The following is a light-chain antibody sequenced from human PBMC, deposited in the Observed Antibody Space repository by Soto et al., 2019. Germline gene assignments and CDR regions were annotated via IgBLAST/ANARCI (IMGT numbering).Light chain of an antibody. CDR1: QSISSW. V-gene: IGKV1-5*03. CDR2: MAS. J-gene: IGKJ1*01. CDR3: QQYKSYSRT. Sequence: DIQMTQSPSTLSASVGDRVTITCRASQSISSWLAWYQQKPGKVPKLLIYMASSLESGVPSRFSGSGSGTEFTLNISSLQPDDFATYYCQQYKSYSRTFGQGTKVEIK.